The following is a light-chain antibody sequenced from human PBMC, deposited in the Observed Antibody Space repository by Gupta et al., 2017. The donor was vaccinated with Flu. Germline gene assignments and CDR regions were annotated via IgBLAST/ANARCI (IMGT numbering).Light chain of an antibody. CDR1: RSILYSSNNKNY. CDR2: WAS. J-gene: IGKJ4*01. V-gene: IGKV4-1*01. CDR3: HQYHSGPS. Sequence: IVMTQSPDSLAVSLGERAAINCKSSRSILYSSNNKNYLAWFQQKPGQPPKQLIYWASTRESGVPDRFSGSGSGTDFNLTISSLQAEDVAVYYWHQYHSGPSFGGGTKVEIK.